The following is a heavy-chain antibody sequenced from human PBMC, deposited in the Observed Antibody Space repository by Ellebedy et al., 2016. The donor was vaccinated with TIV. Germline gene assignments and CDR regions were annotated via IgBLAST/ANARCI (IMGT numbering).Heavy chain of an antibody. J-gene: IGHJ6*02. V-gene: IGHV3-53*01. CDR2: IYSGGST. CDR1: GFTVSSNY. Sequence: GGSLRLSCAASGFTVSSNYMSWVRQAPGKGLEWVSVIYSGGSTYYADSVKGRFTISRDNSKNTLYLQMNSLRAEDTAVYYCARGITMVRGALVMDVWGQGTTVTVSS. D-gene: IGHD3-10*01. CDR3: ARGITMVRGALVMDV.